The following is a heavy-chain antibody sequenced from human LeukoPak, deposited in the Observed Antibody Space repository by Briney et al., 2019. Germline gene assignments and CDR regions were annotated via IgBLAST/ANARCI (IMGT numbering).Heavy chain of an antibody. CDR2: IYYSGST. J-gene: IGHJ6*02. Sequence: SETLSLTCTVSGGSISSYHWSWIRQPPGKGLEWIGYIYYSGSTNYNPSLKSRVTISVDTSKNQFSLKLSSVTAADTAVYYCARVHLTGYYRPLDYGMDVWGQGTTVTVSS. CDR3: ARVHLTGYYRPLDYGMDV. V-gene: IGHV4-59*01. D-gene: IGHD3-9*01. CDR1: GGSISSYH.